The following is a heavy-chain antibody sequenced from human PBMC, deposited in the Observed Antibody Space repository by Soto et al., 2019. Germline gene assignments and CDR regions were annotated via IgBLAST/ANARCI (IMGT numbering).Heavy chain of an antibody. Sequence: QVQLVQSGVEVKKPGASVKVSCKASGYTFTSYGISWVRQAPGQGLEWMGWISTYNGNTKYAHRLQGRVTMTTDTSTSTAYMELRSLRSDDTAVYYCARDQWEHCSGGSCYVGDYWGQGTLVTVSS. CDR2: ISTYNGNT. D-gene: IGHD2-15*01. V-gene: IGHV1-18*01. J-gene: IGHJ4*02. CDR1: GYTFTSYG. CDR3: ARDQWEHCSGGSCYVGDY.